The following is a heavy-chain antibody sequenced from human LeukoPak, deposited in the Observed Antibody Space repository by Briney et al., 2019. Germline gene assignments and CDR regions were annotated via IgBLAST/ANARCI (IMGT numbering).Heavy chain of an antibody. CDR2: ISSSSSYI. V-gene: IGHV3-21*01. Sequence: GGSLRLSCAASGFTFSSYSMNWVRQAPGKGLEWVSSISSSSSYIYYADSVKGRFTISRDNAKNSLYLQMNSLRAEDTAVYYCAREGVHYVDIVATIGGYFDYWGQGTLVTVSS. D-gene: IGHD5-12*01. CDR3: AREGVHYVDIVATIGGYFDY. J-gene: IGHJ4*02. CDR1: GFTFSSYS.